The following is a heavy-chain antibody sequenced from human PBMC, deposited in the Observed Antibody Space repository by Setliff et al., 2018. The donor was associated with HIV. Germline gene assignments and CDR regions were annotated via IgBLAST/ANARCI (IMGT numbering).Heavy chain of an antibody. Sequence: ASVKVSCKASGYTFTSYDINWVRQATGQGLEWMGWMNPNSGNTGYAQKFQGRVTMTRNTSISTAYMELSSLRSEDTAVYFCAREYHIPAADTRVGNYFDYWGQGTLVTVSS. CDR3: AREYHIPAADTRVGNYFDY. D-gene: IGHD6-25*01. CDR1: GYTFTSYD. J-gene: IGHJ4*02. V-gene: IGHV1-8*01. CDR2: MNPNSGNT.